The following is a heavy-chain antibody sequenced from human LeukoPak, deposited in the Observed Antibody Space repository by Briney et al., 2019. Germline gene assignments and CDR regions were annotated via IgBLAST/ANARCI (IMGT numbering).Heavy chain of an antibody. D-gene: IGHD3-3*01. CDR2: ISSDAGST. CDR3: ARVHDFWSGGNDY. Sequence: GGSLRLSCAASGFTFSTYAMHWVRQAPGKGLEYVSAISSDAGSTYYANSVKGRVTISRDNSKNTLYLQMGRLRPEDMAVYYCARVHDFWSGGNDYWGQGTLVTVSS. J-gene: IGHJ4*02. CDR1: GFTFSTYA. V-gene: IGHV3-64*01.